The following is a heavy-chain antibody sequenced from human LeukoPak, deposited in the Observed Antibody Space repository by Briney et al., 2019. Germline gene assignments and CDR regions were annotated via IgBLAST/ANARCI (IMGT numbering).Heavy chain of an antibody. Sequence: PGGSLRLTCAASGFTVSSNYMSWVRQAPGKGLEWVSVIYSGGSTYYADSVKGRFTISRDNSKNTLYLQMNSLRAEDTAVYYCASNLGIDSSVSYWGQGTLVTVSS. D-gene: IGHD3-22*01. CDR3: ASNLGIDSSVSY. J-gene: IGHJ4*02. CDR2: IYSGGST. V-gene: IGHV3-53*01. CDR1: GFTVSSNY.